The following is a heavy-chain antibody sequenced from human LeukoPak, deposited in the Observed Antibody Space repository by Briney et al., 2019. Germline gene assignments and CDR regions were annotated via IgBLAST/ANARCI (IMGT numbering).Heavy chain of an antibody. J-gene: IGHJ6*03. CDR3: ARVAAAAGNSLNMDV. V-gene: IGHV1-69*13. CDR1: GGTFSSYA. D-gene: IGHD6-13*01. Sequence: SVKVSCKASGGTFSSYAISWVRQAPGQGLEWMGGIIPIFGTANYAQKFQGRVTITADESTNTAYMELSSLRSEDTAVYYCARVAAAAGNSLNMDVWGKGTTVTISS. CDR2: IIPIFGTA.